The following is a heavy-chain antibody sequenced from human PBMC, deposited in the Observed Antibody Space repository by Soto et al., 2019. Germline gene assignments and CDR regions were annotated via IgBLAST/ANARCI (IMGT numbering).Heavy chain of an antibody. J-gene: IGHJ4*02. CDR3: ARGGGTVWGSHRFDY. V-gene: IGHV4-59*01. Sequence: LSLTCTVSGGSISSYYWSWIRQPPGKGLEWIGYIYYSGSTNYNPSLKSRVTISVDTSKNQFSLRLSSVTAADTAVYYCARGGGTVWGSHRFDYWGQGTLVTVSS. CDR2: IYYSGST. D-gene: IGHD3-16*02. CDR1: GGSISSYY.